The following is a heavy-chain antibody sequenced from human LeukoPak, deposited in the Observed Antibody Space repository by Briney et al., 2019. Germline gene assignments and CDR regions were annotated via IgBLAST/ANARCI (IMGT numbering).Heavy chain of an antibody. CDR2: INAGNGHT. CDR3: ARERGGIQPNQSILNWFDP. J-gene: IGHJ5*02. Sequence: ASVKVSCKASAYTFTSYAIHWVRQAPGQRLEWMGWINAGNGHTQYSQKFQGRVTITRDTSASTAYMELTSLKSEDTAVYYCARERGGIQPNQSILNWFDPWGQGTLVTVSS. CDR1: AYTFTSYA. D-gene: IGHD1-1*01. V-gene: IGHV1-3*01.